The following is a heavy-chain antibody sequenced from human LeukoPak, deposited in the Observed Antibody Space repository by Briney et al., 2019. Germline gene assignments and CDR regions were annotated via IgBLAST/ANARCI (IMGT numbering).Heavy chain of an antibody. Sequence: GGSLRISCAASGFTFADYAMHWVRQVPGKGLEWVSGITWNSGSIGYADSVKGRFTISRDNSKITVYLQMNSLRAEDTAVYYCAKPHYSGSGSYSREDYWGQGTLVTVSS. D-gene: IGHD3-10*01. CDR3: AKPHYSGSGSYSREDY. J-gene: IGHJ4*02. V-gene: IGHV3-9*01. CDR1: GFTFADYA. CDR2: ITWNSGSI.